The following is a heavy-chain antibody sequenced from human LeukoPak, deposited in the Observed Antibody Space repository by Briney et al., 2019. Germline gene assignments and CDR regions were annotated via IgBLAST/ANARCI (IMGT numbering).Heavy chain of an antibody. V-gene: IGHV3-11*04. Sequence: GGSLRLSCAASGFSFSDYYMGWIRQAPGKGLECVSHISSSGSTIYYADSVKGRFTISRDNAKNSLYLQMNSLRAEDTAVYYCARGQGYIYGSPFDYWGQGTLVTLSS. D-gene: IGHD5-18*01. CDR2: ISSSGSTI. CDR1: GFSFSDYY. J-gene: IGHJ4*02. CDR3: ARGQGYIYGSPFDY.